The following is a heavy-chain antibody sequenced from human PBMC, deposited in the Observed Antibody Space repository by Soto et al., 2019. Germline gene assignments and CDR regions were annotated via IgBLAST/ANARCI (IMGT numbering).Heavy chain of an antibody. CDR3: VKDRMAYNSVWDPFDI. Sequence: RLSWAASGFPLFGYAQSWVLQAPGEGLGWVSTIGCVGGETYYADSVKGRFNISRDDSKTTLLLQMNSLRAEDTAVYYCVKDRMAYNSVWDPFDIWGQGTMVTVSS. J-gene: IGHJ3*02. CDR1: GFPLFGYA. D-gene: IGHD1-20*01. V-gene: IGHV3-23*01. CDR2: IGCVGGET.